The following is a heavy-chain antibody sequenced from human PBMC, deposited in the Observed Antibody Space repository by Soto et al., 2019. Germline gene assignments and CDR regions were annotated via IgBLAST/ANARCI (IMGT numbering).Heavy chain of an antibody. Sequence: GGSLRLSCAASGFTFRSYDMHWVRQAPGKGLEWMGVISFDGIKKYYADSVKGRFTISRDSSKNKLYLQMNSLRPEDTAVYYCAKPIVAAGYYGIDVSGQGTTVTVYS. D-gene: IGHD6-13*01. CDR2: ISFDGIKK. CDR3: AKPIVAAGYYGIDV. CDR1: GFTFRSYD. J-gene: IGHJ6*02. V-gene: IGHV3-30*18.